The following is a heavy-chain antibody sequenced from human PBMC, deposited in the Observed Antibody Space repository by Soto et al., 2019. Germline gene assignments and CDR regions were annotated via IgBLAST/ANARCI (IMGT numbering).Heavy chain of an antibody. CDR2: INGGSGNT. CDR1: GFTFTSYA. D-gene: IGHD3-10*01. Sequence: GASVKVSCKSSGFTFTSYAIHWLRQAPGQRPQWMGWINGGSGNTKYSQDFQGRVTFTRDTFATTAYLELSSLRSEDTAVYYCARVPPWGNSAGDYYNQHYDSWGQGTLVTVSS. CDR3: ARVPPWGNSAGDYYNQHYDS. V-gene: IGHV1-3*01. J-gene: IGHJ4*02.